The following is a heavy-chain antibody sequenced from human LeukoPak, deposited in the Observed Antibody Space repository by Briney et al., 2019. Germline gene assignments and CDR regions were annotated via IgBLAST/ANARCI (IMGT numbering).Heavy chain of an antibody. V-gene: IGHV1-2*02. CDR3: ARGLSLGGYSYGNDRDY. CDR2: INPNSGGT. Sequence: GASVKVSCKASGYTFTGYYMHWVRQAPGQGLEWMGWINPNSGGTNYAQKFQGRVTMTTDTSTSTAYMELRSLRSDDTAVYYCARGLSLGGYSYGNDRDYWGQGTLVTVSS. CDR1: GYTFTGYY. J-gene: IGHJ4*02. D-gene: IGHD5-18*01.